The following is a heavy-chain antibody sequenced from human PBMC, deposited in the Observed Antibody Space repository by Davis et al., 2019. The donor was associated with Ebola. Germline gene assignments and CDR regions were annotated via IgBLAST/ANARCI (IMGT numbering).Heavy chain of an antibody. Sequence: PGGSLRLSCAASGFTFSDYYMSWIRQAPGKGLEWVAVISYDGSNKYYADSVKGRFTISRDNSKNTLYLQMNSLRAEDTAVYYCAKEGRYCTNGVWSCYYYYGMDIWGQGTTVTVSS. V-gene: IGHV3-30*18. J-gene: IGHJ6*02. CDR2: ISYDGSNK. D-gene: IGHD2-8*01. CDR1: GFTFSDYY. CDR3: AKEGRYCTNGVWSCYYYYGMDI.